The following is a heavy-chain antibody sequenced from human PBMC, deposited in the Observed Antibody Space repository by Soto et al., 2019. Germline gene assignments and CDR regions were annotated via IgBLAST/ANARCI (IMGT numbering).Heavy chain of an antibody. CDR3: ARRVDRQWVDY. J-gene: IGHJ4*02. Sequence: QVQLQESGPGLVKPSETLSLTCTVSGGSISSYFWSWIRQPPGKGLEWIGYIYYSGSTNYNPSLKSRVTISVDTSKNQFSLKLNSVTAADTAVYYCARRVDRQWVDYWGQGTLVTVSS. D-gene: IGHD6-19*01. CDR2: IYYSGST. CDR1: GGSISSYF. V-gene: IGHV4-59*01.